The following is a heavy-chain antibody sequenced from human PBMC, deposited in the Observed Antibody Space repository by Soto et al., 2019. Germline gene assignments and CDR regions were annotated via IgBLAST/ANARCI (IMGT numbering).Heavy chain of an antibody. J-gene: IGHJ4*02. CDR1: VDSVSGNSAA. D-gene: IGHD3-22*01. CDR3: AREFPSYESSDSYFDY. CDR2: TYYRSKWYN. Sequence: SQTLSLTCVISVDSVSGNSAAWNWIRQSPSRGLERLGRTYYRSKWYNDYSVSVKSRITVTPDTSKNQFSLHLKSVTPEDTAVYYCAREFPSYESSDSYFDYSGQRALVTVCS. V-gene: IGHV6-1*01.